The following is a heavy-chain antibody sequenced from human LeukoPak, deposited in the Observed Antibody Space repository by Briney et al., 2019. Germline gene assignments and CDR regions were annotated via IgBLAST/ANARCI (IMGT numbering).Heavy chain of an antibody. J-gene: IGHJ4*02. CDR2: ISSSSTYK. D-gene: IGHD3-22*01. Sequence: GGSLRLSCAASGFIFSAYTMNWVRQAPGKGLEWVSSISSSSTYKYYADSVKGRFTITRDNAQNSVYLQMNSLRAEDTAVYYCARVAQYYYDSSGYYCPDYWGQGTLVTVSS. CDR1: GFIFSAYT. V-gene: IGHV3-21*01. CDR3: ARVAQYYYDSSGYYCPDY.